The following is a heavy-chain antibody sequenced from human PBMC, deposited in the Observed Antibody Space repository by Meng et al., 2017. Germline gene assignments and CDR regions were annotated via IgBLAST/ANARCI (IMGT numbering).Heavy chain of an antibody. CDR1: GYTFTGYY. J-gene: IGHJ5*02. CDR3: VRGRYSSSSSLGANWFDP. Sequence: ASVKVSCKASGYTFTGYYMHWVRQAPGQGLEWMGRINPNSGGTNYAQKFQGRVTMTRDTSISTAYMELSRLRSDDTAVYYCVRGRYSSSSSLGANWFDPWGQGTLVTVSS. V-gene: IGHV1-2*06. D-gene: IGHD6-6*01. CDR2: INPNSGGT.